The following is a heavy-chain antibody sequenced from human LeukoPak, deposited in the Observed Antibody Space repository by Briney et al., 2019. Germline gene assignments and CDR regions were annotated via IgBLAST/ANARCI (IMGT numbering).Heavy chain of an antibody. CDR3: AKFTRVKYQLLFDY. D-gene: IGHD2-2*01. CDR2: ISGSGGST. V-gene: IGHV3-23*01. J-gene: IGHJ4*02. Sequence: GGSLSLSCAASGFTLSSYAMRWVRDAPGGGVEWGSAISGSGGSTDSAYSVKGRFTISSDNSKNTPYLQMNSLRAEDAAVYYCAKFTRVKYQLLFDYWGQGTLVTVSS. CDR1: GFTLSSYA.